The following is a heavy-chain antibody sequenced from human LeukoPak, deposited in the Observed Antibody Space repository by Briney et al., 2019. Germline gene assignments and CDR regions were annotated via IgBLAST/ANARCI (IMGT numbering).Heavy chain of an antibody. V-gene: IGHV3-9*03. CDR2: ISWNSGSI. D-gene: IGHD1-26*01. J-gene: IGHJ3*02. CDR1: GFTFSSHW. CDR3: TKGRSGSYFDAFDI. Sequence: GGSLRLSCAASGFTFSSHWMSWVRQAPGKGLEWVSGISWNSGSIGYADSVKGRFTISRDNAKNSLYLQMNSLRIEDMALYYCTKGRSGSYFDAFDIWGQGTMVTVSS.